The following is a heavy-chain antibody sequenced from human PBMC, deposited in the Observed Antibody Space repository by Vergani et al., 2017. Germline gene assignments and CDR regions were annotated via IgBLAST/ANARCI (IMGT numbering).Heavy chain of an antibody. CDR1: GFTFGDYY. V-gene: IGHV3-7*01. CDR2: IKRDGNET. Sequence: EVQLVESGGDLVQPGRSLRLSCAASGFTFGDYYMAWIRLAPGKGLDWVASIKRDGNETFYVDSVKGRFTISRDNAKTTLSLQMNSLRGEDRGVYYCATIGYRRWGYYFDYWGQGILVTVSS. CDR3: ATIGYRRWGYYFDY. J-gene: IGHJ4*02. D-gene: IGHD2-2*02.